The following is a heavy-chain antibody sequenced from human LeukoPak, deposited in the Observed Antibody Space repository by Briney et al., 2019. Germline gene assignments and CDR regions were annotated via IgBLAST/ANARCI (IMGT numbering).Heavy chain of an antibody. CDR3: ARDSGSSSWYDAFDI. J-gene: IGHJ3*02. D-gene: IGHD6-13*01. V-gene: IGHV1-2*02. Sequence: ASVKVSCKASGYTFTGYYMHWVRQAPGQGLEWMGWINPNSGGTNYAQKFQGRVTMTRDTSISTAYMELSRLRSDDTAVYYCARDSGSSSWYDAFDIWGQGTMVTVSS. CDR2: INPNSGGT. CDR1: GYTFTGYY.